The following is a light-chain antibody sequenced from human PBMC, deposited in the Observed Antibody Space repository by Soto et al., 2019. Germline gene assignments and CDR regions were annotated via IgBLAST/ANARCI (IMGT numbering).Light chain of an antibody. J-gene: IGKJ1*01. Sequence: IQMTRRPSHLRRPTGDRVTTTPWASQGISSYLAWYQQKPGKGPKLLIYAASTLQSGVPSRFSGSGSGTDFTLTISGLQSEDFATYYCQQYYSYRRTFGQGTKVDI. CDR1: QGISSY. V-gene: IGKV1-8*01. CDR3: QQYYSYRRT. CDR2: AAS.